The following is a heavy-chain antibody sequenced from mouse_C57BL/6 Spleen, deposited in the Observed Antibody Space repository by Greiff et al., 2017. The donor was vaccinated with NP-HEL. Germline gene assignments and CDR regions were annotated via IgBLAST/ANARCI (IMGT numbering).Heavy chain of an antibody. Sequence: QVQLQQPGAELVRPGSSVKLSCKASGYTFTSYWMHWVKQRPIQGLEWIGNIDPSDSETHYNQKFKDKATLTVDKSSSTAYMQLISLTSEDSAVYYCARNDYGSRGVYFDYWGQGTTLTVSS. D-gene: IGHD1-1*01. J-gene: IGHJ2*01. CDR2: IDPSDSET. CDR1: GYTFTSYW. CDR3: ARNDYGSRGVYFDY. V-gene: IGHV1-52*01.